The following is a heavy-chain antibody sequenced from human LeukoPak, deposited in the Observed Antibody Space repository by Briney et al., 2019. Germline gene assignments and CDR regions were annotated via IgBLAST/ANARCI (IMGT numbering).Heavy chain of an antibody. CDR3: VEVFCLDS. J-gene: IGHJ4*02. CDR1: GFTFSSYS. Sequence: GGSLRLSCAASGFTFSSYSVHWVRQAPRMGPEWVSGIRGDGSGTYYADSVRGRFTVSRDNSKNTVYLQMNSLRAEDTAVYYCVEVFCLDSWGQGTPGTVSS. CDR2: IRGDGSGT. V-gene: IGHV3-23*01.